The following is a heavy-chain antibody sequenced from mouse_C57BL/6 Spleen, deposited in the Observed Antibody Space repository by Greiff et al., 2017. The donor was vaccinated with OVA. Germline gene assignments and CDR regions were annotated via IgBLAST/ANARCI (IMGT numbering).Heavy chain of an antibody. CDR2: IDPETGGT. V-gene: IGHV1-15*01. CDR1: GYTFTDYE. CDR3: TRYYWFAY. D-gene: IGHD1-1*02. Sequence: QVRLKQSGAELVRPGASVTLSCKASGYTFTDYEMHWVKQTPVHGLEWIGAIDPETGGTAYNQKFKGKAILTADKSSSTAYMELRSLTSEDSAVYYCTRYYWFAYWGQGTLVTVSA. J-gene: IGHJ3*01.